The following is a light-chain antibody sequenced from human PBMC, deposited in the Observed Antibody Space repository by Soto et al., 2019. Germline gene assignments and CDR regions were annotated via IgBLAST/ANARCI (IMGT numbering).Light chain of an antibody. J-gene: IGKJ1*01. CDR3: QQYGSSLTWT. CDR2: AAS. V-gene: IGKV3-20*01. Sequence: EVVLTQSPGTVSLSPGERVTLSCRASQSVISKYLAWYQQRPGQAPRLLIYAASSRATGIPGRFSGSGSGTDFTLSISSLEPEDFAVYYCQQYGSSLTWTFGQGTKVEMK. CDR1: QSVISKY.